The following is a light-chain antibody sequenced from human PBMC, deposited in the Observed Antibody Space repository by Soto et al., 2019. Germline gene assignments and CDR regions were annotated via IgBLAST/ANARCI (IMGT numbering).Light chain of an antibody. V-gene: IGKV1-27*01. J-gene: IGKJ4*01. CDR3: QKYDSAPLT. CDR1: RGLRNY. CDR2: DAS. Sequence: DIQVTQSPSSLSASVGDRVTITCRASRGLRNYLAWYQQKPGKVPKLLIYDASTLQSGAPSRFSGRGSGTDFTLTISSLQPEDVATYYCQKYDSAPLTFGGGTKVDIK.